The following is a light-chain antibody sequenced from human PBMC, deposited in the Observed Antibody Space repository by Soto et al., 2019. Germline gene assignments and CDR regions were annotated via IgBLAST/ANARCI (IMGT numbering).Light chain of an antibody. CDR1: SSDLGNYNY. Sequence: QSALTQPASVSGPPGQSITISCTGTSSDLGNYNYVSWYQQHPGKGPKLMIYEVTNRPSGVSNRFSGSKSGKTASLTISGLQAEDEADYYCSSYTTSTTVVFGGGTKVTVL. J-gene: IGLJ2*01. V-gene: IGLV2-14*01. CDR3: SSYTTSTTVV. CDR2: EVT.